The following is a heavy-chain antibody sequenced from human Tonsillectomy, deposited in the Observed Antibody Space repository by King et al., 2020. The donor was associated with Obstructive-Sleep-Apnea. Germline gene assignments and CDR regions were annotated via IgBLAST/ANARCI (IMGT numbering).Heavy chain of an antibody. V-gene: IGHV1-18*01. CDR2: SRVNNGNT. CDR1: GYTFTSYD. Sequence: QLVQSGAEVKKPGASVKVCCKASGYTFTSYDISWVRQAPGQGLEWMGWSRVNNGNTKDAEKLQERVTMTTDTSSTTAYMELRSLRSDDTAVYYCARDSPSGSAGYWGQGTLVTVSS. CDR3: ARDSPSGSAGY. D-gene: IGHD3-10*01. J-gene: IGHJ4*02.